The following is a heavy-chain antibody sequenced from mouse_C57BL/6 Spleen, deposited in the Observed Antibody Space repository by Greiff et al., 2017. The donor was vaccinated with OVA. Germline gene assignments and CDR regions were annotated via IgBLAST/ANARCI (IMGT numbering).Heavy chain of an antibody. CDR2: INPNNGGT. CDR1: GYTFTDYN. Sequence: VQLQQSGPELVKPGASVKMSCKASGYTFTDYNMHWVKQSHGKSLEWIGYINPNNGGTSYNQKFKGKATLTVNKSSSTAYMELRSLTSEDSAVYYCARDYDYEEGYFDVWGTGTTVTVSS. D-gene: IGHD2-4*01. CDR3: ARDYDYEEGYFDV. V-gene: IGHV1-22*01. J-gene: IGHJ1*03.